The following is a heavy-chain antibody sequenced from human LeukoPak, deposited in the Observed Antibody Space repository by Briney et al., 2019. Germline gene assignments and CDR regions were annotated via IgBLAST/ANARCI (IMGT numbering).Heavy chain of an antibody. CDR2: ISAYNGNT. CDR3: AXAGDYGGNSGPTXFDY. V-gene: IGHV1-18*01. D-gene: IGHD4-23*01. CDR1: GYTFTSYG. J-gene: IGHJ4*02. Sequence: ASVKVSCKASGYTFTSYGISWVRQAPGQGLEWMGWISAYNGNTNYAQKLQGRVTMTTDTSTSTAYMELRSLRSDDTAVYYCAXAGDYGGNSGPTXFDYWGQGTLVTVSS.